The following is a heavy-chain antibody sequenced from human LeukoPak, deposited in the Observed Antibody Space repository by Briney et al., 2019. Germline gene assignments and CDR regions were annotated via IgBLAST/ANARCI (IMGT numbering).Heavy chain of an antibody. CDR3: VRGALYYGSGRKYFDF. CDR1: GDSISGFY. J-gene: IGHJ4*02. CDR2: IYYSGTT. Sequence: SETLSLTCTVSGDSISGFYWSWIRQPPGRGLEWIAYIYYSGTTNYNPSLKSRVTISMDTSKNQFSLKLSSVTAADTAVYYCVRGALYYGSGRKYFDFWGQGTLVTVSS. V-gene: IGHV4-59*08. D-gene: IGHD3-10*01.